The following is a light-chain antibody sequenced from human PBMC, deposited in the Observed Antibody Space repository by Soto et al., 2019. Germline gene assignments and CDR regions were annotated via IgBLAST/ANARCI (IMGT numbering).Light chain of an antibody. Sequence: QSVLTQPPSVSEAPWQRVTISCSGSSSNIGNNAVNWYQQLPGKAPKLIIYYDDLLPSGVSDRFSGSKSDTSASLAISGLQSEDEADYYCAVWDDSLNGWVFGGGTKLTVL. CDR3: AVWDDSLNGWV. CDR2: YDD. J-gene: IGLJ3*02. CDR1: SSNIGNNA. V-gene: IGLV1-36*01.